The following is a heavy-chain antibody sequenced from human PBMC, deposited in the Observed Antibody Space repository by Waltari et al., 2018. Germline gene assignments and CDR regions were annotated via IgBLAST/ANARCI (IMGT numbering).Heavy chain of an antibody. J-gene: IGHJ4*02. CDR3: ASSLYGDYTQIWGRVFDY. Sequence: VQLLESGGGLVQCGGSMRLSCAASGFTFHSYALNWVRQAPGKGVEWVSVISGSGGSTDYADSVKGRFTISRDNSKNTLYLQMNNLRVEDTAVYYCASSLYGDYTQIWGRVFDYWGQGTLVTVSS. V-gene: IGHV3-23*01. CDR1: GFTFHSYA. CDR2: ISGSGGST. D-gene: IGHD4-17*01.